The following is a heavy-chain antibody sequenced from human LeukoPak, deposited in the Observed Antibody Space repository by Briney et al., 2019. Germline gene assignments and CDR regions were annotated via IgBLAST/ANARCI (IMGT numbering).Heavy chain of an antibody. CDR3: ARLNFRGGDALHFDS. Sequence: SETLSLTCSVSGGSFTNYYWGWIRQPPGKGLEFIGYIHSDGTTNYDSSLQSRVAISLDTSKIQFSLRLYSVTAADTALYFCARLNFRGGDALHFDSWGQGTLVTVSS. CDR1: GGSFTNYY. V-gene: IGHV4-4*09. D-gene: IGHD3-16*01. J-gene: IGHJ4*02. CDR2: IHSDGTT.